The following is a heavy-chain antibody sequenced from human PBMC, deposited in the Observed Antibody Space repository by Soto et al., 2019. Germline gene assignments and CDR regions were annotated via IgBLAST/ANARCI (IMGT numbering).Heavy chain of an antibody. V-gene: IGHV3-30-3*01. J-gene: IGHJ3*02. CDR1: GFSFSSQA. Sequence: QEQLMESGVGVVQPGRSLRLSCVASGFSFSSQAMHWVRQAPGKGLEWVAAISNDGNRQLYADSVKDRFTISRDNSRNTLELQMNNLRTEDTGVYFCARDIYSYGSVGTPDIWGQGTMVTVSS. CDR2: ISNDGNRQ. CDR3: ARDIYSYGSVGTPDI. D-gene: IGHD5-18*01.